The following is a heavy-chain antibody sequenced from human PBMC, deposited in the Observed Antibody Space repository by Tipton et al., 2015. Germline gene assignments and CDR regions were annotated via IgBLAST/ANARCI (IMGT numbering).Heavy chain of an antibody. CDR3: ARSIGWGYDP. V-gene: IGHV3-9*01. Sequence: SLRLSCVASGFNFETYAMHWVRQAPGKGLEWVSGISWNSGSLGYVDSVKGRFTISRDNAKSSLYLQMDNLRVEDTGVYHCARSIGWGYDPWGQGTLVTVSS. CDR1: GFNFETYA. D-gene: IGHD1-26*01. CDR2: ISWNSGSL. J-gene: IGHJ5*02.